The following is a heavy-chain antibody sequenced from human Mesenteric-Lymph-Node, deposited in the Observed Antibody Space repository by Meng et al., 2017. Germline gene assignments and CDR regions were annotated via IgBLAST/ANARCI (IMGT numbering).Heavy chain of an antibody. CDR3: ARDSSSSAYSPFDY. J-gene: IGHJ4*02. V-gene: IGHV6-1*01. D-gene: IGHD3-22*01. Sequence: QVHLQQSGPGLAKPPHNLSPTCAISGDSVSSNSAAWNWIRQSPSRGLEWLGRTYYRSKWYNDYAVSVKSRITINPDTSKNQFSLQLNSVTPEDTAVYYCARDSSSSAYSPFDYWGQGTLVTVSS. CDR1: GDSVSSNSAA. CDR2: TYYRSKWYN.